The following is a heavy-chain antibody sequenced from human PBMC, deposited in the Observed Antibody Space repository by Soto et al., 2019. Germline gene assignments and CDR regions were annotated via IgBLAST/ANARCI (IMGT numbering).Heavy chain of an antibody. CDR2: INSDGSST. V-gene: IGHV3-74*01. Sequence: GGSLRLSCAASGFTFSSYLMHWVRQAPGKGLVWVSRINSDGSSTSYADSVKGRFTISRDNTKNTLYLQMNSLRAEDTAVYYCATRNWNDREATGYYGMDVWGQGTTVTV. J-gene: IGHJ6*02. CDR1: GFTFSSYL. CDR3: ATRNWNDREATGYYGMDV. D-gene: IGHD1-20*01.